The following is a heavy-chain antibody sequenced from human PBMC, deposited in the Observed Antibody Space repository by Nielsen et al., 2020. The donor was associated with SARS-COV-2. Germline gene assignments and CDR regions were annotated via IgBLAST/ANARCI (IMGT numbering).Heavy chain of an antibody. CDR1: GFTFDDYT. Sequence: GGSLRLSCAASGFTFDDYTMHWVRQAPGKGLEWVSLISWDGGSTYYADSVKGRFTISRDNSKNSLYLQMNSLRTEDTALYYCAKDINDSSGYYYEVGHWGQGTLVTVSS. D-gene: IGHD3-22*01. V-gene: IGHV3-43*01. CDR2: ISWDGGST. CDR3: AKDINDSSGYYYEVGH. J-gene: IGHJ4*02.